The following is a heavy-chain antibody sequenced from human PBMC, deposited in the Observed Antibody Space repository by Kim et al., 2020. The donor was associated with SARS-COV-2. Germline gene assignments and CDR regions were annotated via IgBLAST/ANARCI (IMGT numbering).Heavy chain of an antibody. Sequence: YAQKFQGRVTITADKSTSTAYMELSSLRSEDTAVYYCVRGGRNSYGPFDYWGQGTLVTVSS. D-gene: IGHD5-18*01. J-gene: IGHJ4*02. V-gene: IGHV1-69*02. CDR3: VRGGRNSYGPFDY.